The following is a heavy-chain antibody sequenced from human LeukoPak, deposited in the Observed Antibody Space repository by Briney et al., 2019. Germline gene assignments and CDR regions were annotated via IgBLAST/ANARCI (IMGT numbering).Heavy chain of an antibody. D-gene: IGHD3-10*01. Sequence: ASVKVSCKASGYTFTSYGISWVRQAPGQGLEWMGVKFSHDGSTSTAQKFQGRVTLTRDTSTSTVGMELSSLRSEDTAVYYCARDSGNFHYDMDVWGQGTTVIVSS. CDR1: GYTFTSYG. CDR3: ARDSGNFHYDMDV. J-gene: IGHJ6*02. CDR2: KFSHDGST. V-gene: IGHV1-18*01.